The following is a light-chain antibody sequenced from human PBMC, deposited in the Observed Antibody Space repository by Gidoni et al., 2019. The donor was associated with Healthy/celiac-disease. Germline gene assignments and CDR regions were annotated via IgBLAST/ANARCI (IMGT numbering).Light chain of an antibody. CDR3: QQSYSTPWT. V-gene: IGKV1-39*01. CDR1: QSISSY. J-gene: IGKJ1*01. Sequence: DIQMTQSPSSLSASVGDRVTITCLASQSISSYLNWYQQKPGKAPKLLIYAASSLQSGVPSRFSGSGSGTDFTLTISSLQPADFATYYCQQSYSTPWTFGQGTQVEIK. CDR2: AAS.